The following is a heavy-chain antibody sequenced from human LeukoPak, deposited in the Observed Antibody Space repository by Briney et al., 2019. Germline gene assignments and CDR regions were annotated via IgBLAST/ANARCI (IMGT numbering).Heavy chain of an antibody. CDR3: AAALGYCSGGSCYDFDY. D-gene: IGHD2-15*01. CDR1: GYTFTSYG. J-gene: IGHJ4*02. V-gene: IGHV1-18*01. Sequence: GASVKVSCKASGYTFTSYGISWVRQAPGQGLEWMGWISAYNGNTNYAQKLQGRVTMTTDTSTSTAYMELRSLRSDDTAAYYCAAALGYCSGGSCYDFDYWGQGTLVTVSS. CDR2: ISAYNGNT.